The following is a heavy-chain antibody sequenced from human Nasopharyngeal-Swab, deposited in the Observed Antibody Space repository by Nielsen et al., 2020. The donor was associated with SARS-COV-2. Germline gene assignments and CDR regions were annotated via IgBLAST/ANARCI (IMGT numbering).Heavy chain of an antibody. J-gene: IGHJ4*02. D-gene: IGHD1-26*01. CDR3: AKRSGTYQYYFDC. Sequence: VRQMPGKGLEWVAVISYDGSNKYYADSVKGRFTISRDNSRNTLYLQMNSLRAEDTAVYYCAKRSGTYQYYFDCWGQGTLVTVSS. CDR2: ISYDGSNK. V-gene: IGHV3-30*18.